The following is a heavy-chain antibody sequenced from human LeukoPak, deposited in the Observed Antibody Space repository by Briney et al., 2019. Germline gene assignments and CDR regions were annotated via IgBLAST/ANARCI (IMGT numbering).Heavy chain of an antibody. CDR3: ANHGSRGWLHAFDI. Sequence: SETLSLTCTVSGGSISSSSYYWGWIRPPPGKGLEWIGSIYYSGSTYYNPSLKSRVTISVDTSKNQFSLKLSSVTAADTAVYYCANHGSRGWLHAFDIWGQGTMVTVSS. CDR1: GGSISSSSYY. CDR2: IYYSGST. J-gene: IGHJ3*02. D-gene: IGHD6-19*01. V-gene: IGHV4-39*01.